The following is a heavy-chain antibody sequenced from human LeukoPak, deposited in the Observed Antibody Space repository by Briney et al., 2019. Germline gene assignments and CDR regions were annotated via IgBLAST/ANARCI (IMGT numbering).Heavy chain of an antibody. D-gene: IGHD3-22*01. Sequence: SETLSLTCTVSGGSISSYYWSWIRQPAGKGLEWIGRIYTSGSTNYNPSLKSRVTMSVDTSKNQFSLKLSSVTAADTAVYYCARDYYDSSGYCPNDAFDIWGQGTMVTVSS. CDR3: ARDYYDSSGYCPNDAFDI. CDR2: IYTSGST. CDR1: GGSISSYY. V-gene: IGHV4-4*07. J-gene: IGHJ3*02.